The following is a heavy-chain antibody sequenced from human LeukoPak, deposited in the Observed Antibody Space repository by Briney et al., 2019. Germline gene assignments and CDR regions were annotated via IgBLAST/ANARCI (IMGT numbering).Heavy chain of an antibody. CDR3: ATEKGGDAYNFDC. Sequence: QAGGSLRLSCGASGFTFSSYSMSWVRQAPGKGLEWVSAISGSGTTTKYADSVKGRFTISRDNSRNVLYLQMSSLRAEDTAVYYCATEKGGDAYNFDCWGQGTLVTVSS. D-gene: IGHD5-24*01. CDR2: ISGSGTTT. J-gene: IGHJ4*02. CDR1: GFTFSSYS. V-gene: IGHV3-23*01.